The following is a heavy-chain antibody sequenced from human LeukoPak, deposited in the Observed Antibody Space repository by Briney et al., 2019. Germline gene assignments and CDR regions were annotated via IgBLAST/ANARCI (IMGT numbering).Heavy chain of an antibody. Sequence: GGSLRLSCAASGFTFSSYGMHWVRQAPGKGLEWVAVIWYDGSNKYYADSVKGRFTISRDNSKNTLYPQMNSLRAEDTAVYYCARDSGLRYFDWLPDYWGQGTLVTVSS. J-gene: IGHJ4*02. V-gene: IGHV3-33*01. CDR3: ARDSGLRYFDWLPDY. CDR1: GFTFSSYG. CDR2: IWYDGSNK. D-gene: IGHD3-9*01.